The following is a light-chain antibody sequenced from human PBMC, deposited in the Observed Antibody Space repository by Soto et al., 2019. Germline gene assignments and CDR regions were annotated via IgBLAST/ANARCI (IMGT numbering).Light chain of an antibody. Sequence: EIVLTQSPGTLSMSPGERATLSCRASQSVISTYLAWYQQKFCQAPRLLIYATSTRATGIPDRFSGSGSGTDFTLTISRLEPEDFAIYYCQQYGTSPITFGQGTRLESK. CDR1: QSVISTY. J-gene: IGKJ5*01. V-gene: IGKV3-20*01. CDR3: QQYGTSPIT. CDR2: ATS.